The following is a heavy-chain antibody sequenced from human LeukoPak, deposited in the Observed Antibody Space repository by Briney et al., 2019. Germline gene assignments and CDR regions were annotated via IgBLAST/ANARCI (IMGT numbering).Heavy chain of an antibody. V-gene: IGHV3-53*01. CDR1: GFTVSSNF. Sequence: GGSLRLSCAASGFTVSSNFMSWVRQAPGKGLEWVSVIYSGGSTYNADSVKGRFTISRDNSKNTPYLQMNSLRAEDTAVYYCARESRDGYNFDYWGQGTLVTVSS. CDR3: ARESRDGYNFDY. D-gene: IGHD5-24*01. CDR2: IYSGGST. J-gene: IGHJ4*02.